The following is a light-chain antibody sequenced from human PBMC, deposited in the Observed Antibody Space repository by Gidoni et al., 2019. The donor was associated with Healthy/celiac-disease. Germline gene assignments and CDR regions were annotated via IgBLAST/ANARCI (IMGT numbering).Light chain of an antibody. CDR3: QQYGSSPYT. Sequence: EIVLTQSPGTLSLSPGERATLSCRASQSVSSSYVAWYQQKPGQAPRLLIYGASSRATGIPDRFSGSGSGTDFTLTISRLEPEDLAVYYWQQYGSSPYTFGQGTKLEIK. V-gene: IGKV3-20*01. J-gene: IGKJ2*01. CDR2: GAS. CDR1: QSVSSSY.